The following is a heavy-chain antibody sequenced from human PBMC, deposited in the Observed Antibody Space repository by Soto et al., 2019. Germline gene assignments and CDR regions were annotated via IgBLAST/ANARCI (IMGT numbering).Heavy chain of an antibody. CDR1: GYTFTSYY. CDR2: INPSGGST. D-gene: IGHD3-3*01. CDR3: ARAPSPFGVVSTIDY. J-gene: IGHJ4*02. Sequence: ASVKVSCKTSGYTFTSYYMRWVRQAPGQGLEWMGVINPSGGSTNYAQKFQGRVTLTRDTSTSTVYMELSSLRSEDTAVYYCARAPSPFGVVSTIDYWGQGTQVTVSS. V-gene: IGHV1-46*01.